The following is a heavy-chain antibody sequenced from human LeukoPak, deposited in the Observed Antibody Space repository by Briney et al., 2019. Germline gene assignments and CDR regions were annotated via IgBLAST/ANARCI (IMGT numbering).Heavy chain of an antibody. CDR2: INPSGGST. CDR3: ARTAGYCSGGSCYFYYFDY. Sequence: ASVKVSCKPSGYTLTNYYMHWVRQAPGRGLEWMGIINPSGGSTSYAQKFPGRVTMTRDTSTSTVYMELSSLRSEDTAVYYCARTAGYCSGGSCYFYYFDYWGQGTLVTVSS. J-gene: IGHJ4*02. CDR1: GYTLTNYY. D-gene: IGHD2-15*01. V-gene: IGHV1-46*01.